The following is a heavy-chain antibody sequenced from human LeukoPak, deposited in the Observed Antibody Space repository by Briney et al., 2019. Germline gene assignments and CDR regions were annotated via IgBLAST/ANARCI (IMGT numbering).Heavy chain of an antibody. Sequence: GGSLRLSCAASGFTFSSYAMSWVRQAPGKGLEWVSAISGSGGSTYYADSVKGRFTISRDNSKNTLYLQMNSLRAEDTAVYYCAKERVDPRAYYYYRDVWGKGTTVTVSS. CDR1: GFTFSSYA. CDR2: ISGSGGST. J-gene: IGHJ6*03. CDR3: AKERVDPRAYYYYRDV. D-gene: IGHD5-12*01. V-gene: IGHV3-23*01.